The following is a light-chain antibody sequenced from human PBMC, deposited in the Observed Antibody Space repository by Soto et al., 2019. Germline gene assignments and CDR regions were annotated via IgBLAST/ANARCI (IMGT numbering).Light chain of an antibody. J-gene: IGKJ5*01. CDR1: QRLFSSSNSKNF. V-gene: IGKV4-1*01. Sequence: MVITQFPVSVAFSRSNRSSIRCNSIQRLFSSSNSKNFLGWYQQKPGQPPKLLIYWASIRDSGVPDRFSGSGSEADFTLTINNLQAEDVAVYYCQQYDNAPIPFGRGTRLEIK. CDR3: QQYDNAPIP. CDR2: WAS.